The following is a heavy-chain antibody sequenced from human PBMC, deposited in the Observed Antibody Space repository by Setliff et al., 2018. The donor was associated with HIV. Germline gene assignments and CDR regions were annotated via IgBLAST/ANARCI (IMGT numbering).Heavy chain of an antibody. V-gene: IGHV4-38-2*01. D-gene: IGHD4-17*01. CDR2: IPHNGGT. CDR3: ARYSTLTTNFDY. Sequence: NPSETLSLTCAVSGYSIGSGSFWGWIRQPPGEGLEWIATIPHNGGTYYNPDPSLTGRVTISVDTSKNQFSLKLAFVTAADTAVYYCARYSTLTTNFDYWGQGTLVTVSS. J-gene: IGHJ4*02. CDR1: GYSIGSGSF.